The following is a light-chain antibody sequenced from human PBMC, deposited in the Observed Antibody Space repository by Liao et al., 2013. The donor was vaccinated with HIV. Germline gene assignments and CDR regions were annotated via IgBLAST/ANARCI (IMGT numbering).Light chain of an antibody. CDR2: YDG. CDR3: QVWDSNSAI. Sequence: SYVLTQPPSVSVAPGKTTRITCGGDNIGGKSVHWYQQKPGQAPVLVIYYDGDRPSGIPERFSGSNSGNPATLTISRVEAGDEADYYCQVWDSNSAIFGGGTKLTVL. J-gene: IGLJ2*01. V-gene: IGLV3-21*04. CDR1: NIGGKS.